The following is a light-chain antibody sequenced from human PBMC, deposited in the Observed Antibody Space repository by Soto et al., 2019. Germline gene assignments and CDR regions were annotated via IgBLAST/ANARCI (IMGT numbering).Light chain of an antibody. CDR3: CSYAGSSTGV. CDR1: NSDVGGYNL. V-gene: IGLV2-23*01. CDR2: EGS. J-gene: IGLJ3*02. Sequence: QSVLTQPASVSGSLGQSITISCTGTNSDVGGYNLVSWYQQHPGKAPKLMTYEGSKRPSGVSNRFSGSKSGNTASLTISGLQAEDEADYYCCSYAGSSTGVFGGGTKVTVL.